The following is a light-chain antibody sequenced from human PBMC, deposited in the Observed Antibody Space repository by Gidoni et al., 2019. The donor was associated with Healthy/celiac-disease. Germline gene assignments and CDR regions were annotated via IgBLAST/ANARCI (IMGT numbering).Light chain of an antibody. Sequence: AIRVTPYPSSFSSSTGDRVTITCRASQGISSYLAWYQQKPGKAPKLLIYAASTLQSGVQSRCSGSGSGKDFTLIISCQQSEDVVTYYRQQDYTYPLTFXGXTKVEIK. CDR1: QGISSY. CDR3: QQDYTYPLT. V-gene: IGKV1-8*01. J-gene: IGKJ4*01. CDR2: AAS.